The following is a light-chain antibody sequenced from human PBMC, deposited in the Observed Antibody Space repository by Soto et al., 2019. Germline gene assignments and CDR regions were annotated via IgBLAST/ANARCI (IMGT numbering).Light chain of an antibody. Sequence: QSVLTQPPSVSAAPGEKVTISCSGSSSNIGNNHVSWYQQLPGTAPKLLIYDNNKRPSGIPDRFSGSKSATSATLGITGLQAGDEADYYCATWDGKVFGTGTKLTVL. CDR2: DNN. CDR1: SSNIGNNH. J-gene: IGLJ1*01. CDR3: ATWDGKV. V-gene: IGLV1-51*01.